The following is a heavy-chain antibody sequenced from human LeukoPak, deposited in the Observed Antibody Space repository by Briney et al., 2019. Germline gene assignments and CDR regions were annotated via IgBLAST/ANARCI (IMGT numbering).Heavy chain of an antibody. V-gene: IGHV3-11*04. J-gene: IGHJ3*02. CDR1: GFTFSDYY. CDR3: ARDPLDISRWTNAFDI. Sequence: PGGSLRLSCAASGFTFSDYYMSWIRQAPGKGLEWVSYISSSGSTIYYADSVKGRFTISRDNSKSTLHLQMNGLRAEDTAVYYCARDPLDISRWTNAFDIWGQGTTVIVS. D-gene: IGHD5-12*01. CDR2: ISSSGSTI.